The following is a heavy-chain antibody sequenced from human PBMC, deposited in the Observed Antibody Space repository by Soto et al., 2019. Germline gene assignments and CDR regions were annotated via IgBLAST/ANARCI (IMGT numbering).Heavy chain of an antibody. V-gene: IGHV3-23*01. CDR3: AKALIVGATTPFDY. CDR1: GFTLCSYA. CDR2: ISGSGGST. Sequence: GGRRRVSWCASGFTLCSYAMSWVRQAPGKGLEWVSAISGSGGSTYYADSVKGRFTISRDNSKNTLYLQMNSLRAEDTAVYYCAKALIVGATTPFDYWGQGTLVTVSS. J-gene: IGHJ4*02. D-gene: IGHD1-26*01.